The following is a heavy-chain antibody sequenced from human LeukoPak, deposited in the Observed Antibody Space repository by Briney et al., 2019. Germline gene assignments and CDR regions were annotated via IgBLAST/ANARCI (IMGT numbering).Heavy chain of an antibody. CDR3: ARESTISLNGWFDP. Sequence: GGSLRLSCAVSGFSFSAYAMNWVRQAPGKGLGWVSYISIGSSTGTSTMYYADSVKGRLTISRDNAKNSLYLQMNSLRDEDTAVYYCARESTISLNGWFDPWGQGTLVTVSS. CDR2: ISIGSSTGTSTM. D-gene: IGHD3-9*01. CDR1: GFSFSAYA. J-gene: IGHJ5*02. V-gene: IGHV3-48*02.